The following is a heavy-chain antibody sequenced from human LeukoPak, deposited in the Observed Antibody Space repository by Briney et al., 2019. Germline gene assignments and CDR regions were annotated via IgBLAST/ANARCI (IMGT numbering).Heavy chain of an antibody. V-gene: IGHV3-15*01. D-gene: IGHD2-21*02. Sequence: GGSLRLSRAASGFTLSNAWMSWVRQAPGKGLEWVGRIKSKTDGGTTDYAAPVKGRFTISRDDSKNTLYLQMNSLKTEDTAVYYCTTYIHGDRIFDYWGQGTLVSVSS. CDR3: TTYIHGDRIFDY. CDR1: GFTLSNAW. J-gene: IGHJ4*02. CDR2: IKSKTDGGTT.